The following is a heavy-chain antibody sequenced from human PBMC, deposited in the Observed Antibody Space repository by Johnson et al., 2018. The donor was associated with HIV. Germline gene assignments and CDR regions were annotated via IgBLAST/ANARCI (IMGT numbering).Heavy chain of an antibody. CDR1: GFTFSSYT. CDR2: ISYDGSNK. V-gene: IGHV3-30-3*01. D-gene: IGHD4-17*01. Sequence: QVQLVESGGGVVQPGRSLRLSCVASGFTFSSYTMHWVRQAPGKGLEWVAVISYDGSNKYYADSVKGRFTISRDNSKNTLYLQMNSLRAEDTAVYYCARGRKTVTTVRPSAFGIWGQGTMVTVSS. CDR3: ARGRKTVTTVRPSAFGI. J-gene: IGHJ3*02.